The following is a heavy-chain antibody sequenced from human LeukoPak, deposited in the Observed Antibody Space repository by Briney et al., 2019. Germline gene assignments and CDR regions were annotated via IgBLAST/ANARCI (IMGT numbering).Heavy chain of an antibody. J-gene: IGHJ4*02. V-gene: IGHV4-34*01. CDR3: ARATVDSSGYYYVFYFDY. CDR1: GGSFSGYY. Sequence: PSETLSLTCAVYGGSFSGYYWSWIRQPPGKGLECIGEINHSGNTKYNPSLKSRVTISVDTSKNQFSLKLSSVTAADTAVYYCARATVDSSGYYYVFYFDYWGQGTLVTVSS. D-gene: IGHD3-22*01. CDR2: INHSGNT.